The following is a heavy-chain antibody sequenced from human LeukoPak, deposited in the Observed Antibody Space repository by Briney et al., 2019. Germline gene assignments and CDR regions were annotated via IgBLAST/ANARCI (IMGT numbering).Heavy chain of an antibody. J-gene: IGHJ6*04. V-gene: IGHV3-30*04. CDR2: ISYDGSNK. CDR1: GFTFSSYA. D-gene: IGHD6-13*01. Sequence: GRSLRLSCAASGFTFSSYAMHWVRQAPDKGLEWVAVISYDGSNKYYADSVKGRFTISRDNSKNTLYLQMNSLRAEDTAVYYCATSPFAPGYSSSWYYYYGMDVWGKGTTVTVSS. CDR3: ATSPFAPGYSSSWYYYYGMDV.